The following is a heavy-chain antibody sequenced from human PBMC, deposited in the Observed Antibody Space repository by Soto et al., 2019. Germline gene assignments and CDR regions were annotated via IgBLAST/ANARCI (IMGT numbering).Heavy chain of an antibody. CDR2: TYYRSKWYN. D-gene: IGHD6-13*01. Sequence: TLTLTGNISGNGISSNSAAWNWIRQSPSRGLEWLGRTYYRSKWYNDYAVSVKSRISINPDTSKNQFSLQLNSVTPEDTAVYYCARGWEAYNSSLDYWGQGTLVTVS. CDR1: GNGISSNSAA. J-gene: IGHJ4*02. V-gene: IGHV6-1*01. CDR3: ARGWEAYNSSLDY.